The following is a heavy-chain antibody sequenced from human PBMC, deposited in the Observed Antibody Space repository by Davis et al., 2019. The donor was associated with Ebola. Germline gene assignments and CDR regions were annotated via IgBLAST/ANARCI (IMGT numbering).Heavy chain of an antibody. J-gene: IGHJ5*02. V-gene: IGHV4-34*01. CDR3: ARGLETYYYDSSGYYSRGSWFDP. D-gene: IGHD3-22*01. CDR1: GGSFSGYY. CDR2: INHSGST. Sequence: SETLSLTCAVYGGSFSGYYWSWIRQPPGKGLEWIGEINHSGSTNYNPSLKSRVTISVDTSKNQFSLKLSSVTAADTAVYYCARGLETYYYDSSGYYSRGSWFDPWGQGTLVTVSS.